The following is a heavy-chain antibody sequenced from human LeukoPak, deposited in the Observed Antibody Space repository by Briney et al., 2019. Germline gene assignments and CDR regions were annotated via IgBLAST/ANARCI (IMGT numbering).Heavy chain of an antibody. CDR2: IDHSGNT. V-gene: IGHV4-34*01. D-gene: IGHD2-2*01. J-gene: IGHJ6*02. CDR3: ARGLARMEHCSTTSCFGARYYYYYGMDV. Sequence: SETLSLTCAVYGGSFNGYYWIWIRQPPGKGLEWIGEIDHSGNTNYNPSLKSRVTISVDTSKDQFSLRVSSVTAADTAVYYCARGLARMEHCSTTSCFGARYYYYYGMDVWGQGTTVTVSS. CDR1: GGSFNGYY.